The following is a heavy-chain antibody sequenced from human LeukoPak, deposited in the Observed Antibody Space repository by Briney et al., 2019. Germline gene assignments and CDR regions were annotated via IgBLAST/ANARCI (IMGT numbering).Heavy chain of an antibody. Sequence: SETLSLTCAVHGGSFSGYYWSWIRQPPGKGLEWIGEINHSGSTNYNPSLKSRVTISVDTSKNQFSLKLSYVTAADTAVYYCARLFSFPLRAPFDPWGQGTLVTVSS. D-gene: IGHD3-16*01. V-gene: IGHV4-34*01. CDR2: INHSGST. J-gene: IGHJ5*02. CDR3: ARLFSFPLRAPFDP. CDR1: GGSFSGYY.